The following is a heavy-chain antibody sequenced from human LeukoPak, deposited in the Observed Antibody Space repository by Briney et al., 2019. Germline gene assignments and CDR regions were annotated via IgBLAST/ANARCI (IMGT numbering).Heavy chain of an antibody. V-gene: IGHV1-69*05. D-gene: IGHD1-7*01. CDR1: GGTFSSYA. Sequence: GASVKVSCKASGGTFSSYAISWVRQAPGQGLEWMGGIIPIFGTANYAQKFQGRVTITTDESTSTAYMVLSSLRSEDTAVYYCARDNYAGANWFDPWGQGTLVTVSS. J-gene: IGHJ5*02. CDR2: IIPIFGTA. CDR3: ARDNYAGANWFDP.